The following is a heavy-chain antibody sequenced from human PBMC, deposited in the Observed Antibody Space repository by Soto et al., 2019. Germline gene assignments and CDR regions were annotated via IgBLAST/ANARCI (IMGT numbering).Heavy chain of an antibody. CDR3: ARNYDFWSGPLYYYYKDV. V-gene: IGHV1-3*01. CDR1: GYTFTSYA. D-gene: IGHD3-3*01. J-gene: IGHJ6*03. CDR2: INAGNGNT. Sequence: GASVKVSCKASGYTFTSYAMHWVRQARGQRLEWMGWINAGNGNTKYSQKFQGRVTITRDTSASTAYMELSSLRSEDTAVYYCARNYDFWSGPLYYYYKDVWSKGTTVTVSS.